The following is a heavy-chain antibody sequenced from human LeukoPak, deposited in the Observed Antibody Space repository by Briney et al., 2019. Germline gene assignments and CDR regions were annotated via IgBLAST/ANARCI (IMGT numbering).Heavy chain of an antibody. Sequence: SQTLSLTCTVSGGSISCGDYYWSWIRQPPGKGLEWIGYIYYSGSTYYNPSLKSRVTISVDTSKNQFSLKLSSVTAADTAVYYCARALRYYDILTGQYDAFDIWGQGTMVTVSS. J-gene: IGHJ3*02. CDR2: IYYSGST. D-gene: IGHD3-9*01. CDR1: GGSISCGDYY. CDR3: ARALRYYDILTGQYDAFDI. V-gene: IGHV4-30-4*01.